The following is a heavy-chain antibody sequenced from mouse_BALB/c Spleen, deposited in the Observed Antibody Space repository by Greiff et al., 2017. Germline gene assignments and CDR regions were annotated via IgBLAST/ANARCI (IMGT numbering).Heavy chain of an antibody. D-gene: IGHD2-1*01. CDR3: ARDGGYGNYVWFAY. Sequence: EVMLVESGGGLVKPGGSLKLSCAASGFTFSDYYMYWVRQTPEKRLEWVATISDGGSYTYYPDSVKGRFTISRDNAKNNLYLQMSSLKSEDTAMYYCARDGGYGNYVWFAYWGQGTLVTVSA. V-gene: IGHV5-4*02. CDR1: GFTFSDYY. J-gene: IGHJ3*01. CDR2: ISDGGSYT.